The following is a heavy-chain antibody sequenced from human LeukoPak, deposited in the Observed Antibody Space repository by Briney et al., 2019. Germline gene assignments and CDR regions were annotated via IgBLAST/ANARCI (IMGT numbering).Heavy chain of an antibody. CDR2: INPNSGGT. D-gene: IGHD2-2*01. V-gene: IGHV1-2*02. Sequence: GASVKVSCKAAGYTFTGYYMFWVRQAPGQGLEWMGWINPNSGGTNYAQKFQGRVTMTRDTSISTAYMELSRLRSDDTAVYYCAREPLLGYCSSTSCYPFDPWGQGTLVTVSS. CDR1: GYTFTGYY. CDR3: AREPLLGYCSSTSCYPFDP. J-gene: IGHJ5*02.